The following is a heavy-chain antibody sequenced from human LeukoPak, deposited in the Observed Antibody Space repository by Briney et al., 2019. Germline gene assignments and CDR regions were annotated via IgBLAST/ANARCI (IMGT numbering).Heavy chain of an antibody. CDR1: GGTLSSYA. J-gene: IGHJ4*02. CDR3: ASDYGGKGHFDS. D-gene: IGHD4-23*01. V-gene: IGHV1-69*13. CDR2: INPIFGTA. Sequence: GASVKVSCKASGGTLSSYAISWVRQAPAQGLEWMGGINPIFGTANYAQKFTGRVTMNADESTSTAYVELSSLRSEDTAVYYCASDYGGKGHFDSWGQGTLVTVSS.